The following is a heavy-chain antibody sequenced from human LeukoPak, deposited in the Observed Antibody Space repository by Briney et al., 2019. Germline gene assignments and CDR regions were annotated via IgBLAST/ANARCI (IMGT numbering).Heavy chain of an antibody. CDR3: ARDDSGPDY. CDR2: MNQDGSEK. CDR1: GFTFSSYW. Sequence: EGSLGLSCAASGFTFSSYWMSWVRQAPGKGLEWVANMNQDGSEKYYVDSVKGRFTISRDNAENSLYLQMNSLRAEDTAVYYCARDDSGPDYWGQGTLVTVSS. D-gene: IGHD6-19*01. J-gene: IGHJ4*02. V-gene: IGHV3-7*01.